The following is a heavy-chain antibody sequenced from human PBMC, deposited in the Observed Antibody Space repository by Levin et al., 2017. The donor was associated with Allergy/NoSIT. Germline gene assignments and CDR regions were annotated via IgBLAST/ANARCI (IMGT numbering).Heavy chain of an antibody. CDR3: ARGRGYYYGSGSYYTNPKYYYYMDV. V-gene: IGHV4-34*01. Sequence: PSETLSLTCAVYGGSFSGYYWSWIRQPPGKGLEWIGEINHSGSTNYNPSLKSRVTISVDTSKNQFSLKLSSVTAADTAVYYCARGRGYYYGSGSYYTNPKYYYYMDVWGKGTTVTVSS. D-gene: IGHD3-10*01. CDR1: GGSFSGYY. CDR2: INHSGST. J-gene: IGHJ6*03.